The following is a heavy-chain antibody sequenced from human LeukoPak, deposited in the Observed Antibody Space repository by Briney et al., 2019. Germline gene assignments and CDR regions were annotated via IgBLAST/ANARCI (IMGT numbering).Heavy chain of an antibody. CDR1: GDYISNSRFS. V-gene: IGHV4-39*01. Sequence: SETLSLTCTVPGDYISNSRFSWGWIRQPPGKGLEWIGNIYYTGTTYSNPSLKSRVTISVDTSKNQFSLNLRSVTAADTAVYYCARLDPQGGDDYWGQGTLVTVSS. D-gene: IGHD2-2*03. J-gene: IGHJ4*02. CDR3: ARLDPQGGDDY. CDR2: IYYTGTT.